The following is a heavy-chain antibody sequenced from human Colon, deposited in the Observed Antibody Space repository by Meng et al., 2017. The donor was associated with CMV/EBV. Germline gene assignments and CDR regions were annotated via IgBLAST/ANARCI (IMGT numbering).Heavy chain of an antibody. CDR3: ARGGELQYQLPHGFDF. Sequence: SETLSLTCSVSGDSIKTSYWTWIRQPPGRPPQWIGYIYYCESPDYCVGSTNYNPSLRGRATMSVDTARSQFSLRLTSVTVADTAVYYCARGGELQYQLPHGFDFWGRGVQVTVSS. CDR1: GDSIKTSY. CDR2: IYYCESPDYCVGST. V-gene: IGHV4-59*01. J-gene: IGHJ4*02. D-gene: IGHD3-16*01.